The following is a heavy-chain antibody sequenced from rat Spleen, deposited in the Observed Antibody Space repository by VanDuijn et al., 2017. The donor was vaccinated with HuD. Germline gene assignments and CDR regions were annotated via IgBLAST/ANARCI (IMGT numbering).Heavy chain of an antibody. CDR2: ISYGDSSGHSST. CDR3: ARRHYGYTDYFDY. CDR1: VFTFSDYG. V-gene: IGHV5-29*01. D-gene: IGHD1-11*01. Sequence: EVQLVESGGGLVQPGRSLKLSCAASVFTFSDYGMAWVRHAPTKGLEWVATISYGDSSGHSSTYSRDSVKGRFTISRDNTKSTLSLQMDSLRSEDTATYYCARRHYGYTDYFDYWGQGVMVPVSS. J-gene: IGHJ2*01.